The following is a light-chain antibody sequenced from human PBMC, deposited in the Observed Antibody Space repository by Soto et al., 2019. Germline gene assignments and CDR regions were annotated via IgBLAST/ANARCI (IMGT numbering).Light chain of an antibody. J-gene: IGKJ1*01. Sequence: ELVMTQSPATQSVSPGERATLSCRASQSVSSTLAWYQQKPGQAHRLLIYGASTRATGIPARFSGSGSGTEFTLTISILQSEDFAVYYCQHYNNWPPWTFGQGTKVEIK. CDR2: GAS. V-gene: IGKV3-15*01. CDR1: QSVSST. CDR3: QHYNNWPPWT.